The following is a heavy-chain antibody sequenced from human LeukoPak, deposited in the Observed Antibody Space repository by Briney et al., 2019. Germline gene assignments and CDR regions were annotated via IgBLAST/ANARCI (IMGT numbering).Heavy chain of an antibody. D-gene: IGHD1-26*01. CDR2: ISWNSGSI. CDR3: AKTSGSYLSSEAFDY. V-gene: IGHV3-9*03. Sequence: GRSLSLSCAPSGLTFVVYAMHWVRQAPERGLEWVSGISWNSGSIGYADSVKGRFTISRDNAKNSLYLQMNSLRAEDMALYYCAKTSGSYLSSEAFDYWGRGTLVTVSS. CDR1: GLTFVVYA. J-gene: IGHJ4*02.